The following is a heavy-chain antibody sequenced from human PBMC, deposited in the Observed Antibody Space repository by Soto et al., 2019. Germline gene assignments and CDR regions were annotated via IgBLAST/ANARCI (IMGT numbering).Heavy chain of an antibody. D-gene: IGHD3-3*01. CDR2: INHSGST. J-gene: IGHJ4*02. Sequence: QVQLQQWGAGLLKPSETLSLTCAVYGGSFSGYYWSWIRQPPGKGLEWIGEINHSGSTNYNPSLKRRVTISVDTSKNQFTLKLSSGNAADPAMYYCATAYYDFLSGYFIFDYWGQGTLVTVSS. CDR3: ATAYYDFLSGYFIFDY. V-gene: IGHV4-34*01. CDR1: GGSFSGYY.